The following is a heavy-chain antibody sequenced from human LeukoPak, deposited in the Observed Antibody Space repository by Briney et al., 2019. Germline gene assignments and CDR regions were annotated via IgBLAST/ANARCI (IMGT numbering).Heavy chain of an antibody. CDR2: ISSSSISI. CDR3: ARDFRPYTSSWFDY. Sequence: GGSLRLSCAASGFTFSSYSMNWVRQAPGKGLEWVSSISSSSISIYYADSVKGRFTISRDNAKSSLNLQMNSLRAEDTAVYYCARDFRPYTSSWFDYWGQGTLVTVS. CDR1: GFTFSSYS. J-gene: IGHJ4*02. D-gene: IGHD6-13*01. V-gene: IGHV3-21*01.